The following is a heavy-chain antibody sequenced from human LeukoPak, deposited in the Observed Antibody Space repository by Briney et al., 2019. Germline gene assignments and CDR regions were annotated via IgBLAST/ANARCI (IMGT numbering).Heavy chain of an antibody. CDR3: AKTTRITIFGVVSSHYFDY. CDR1: GFXFSSYA. CDR2: ISGSGGST. J-gene: IGHJ4*02. D-gene: IGHD3-3*01. V-gene: IGHV3-23*01. Sequence: PGGSLRLSCAASGFXFSSYAISWVRQAPGKGLEWVSPISGSGGSTYYADSVKGRFTISRDNSKHTLYLQMNSLRAEDTAVYYCAKTTRITIFGVVSSHYFDYWGQGTLVTVSS.